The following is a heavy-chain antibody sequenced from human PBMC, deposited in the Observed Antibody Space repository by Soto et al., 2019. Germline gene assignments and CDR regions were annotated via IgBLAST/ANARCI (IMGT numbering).Heavy chain of an antibody. V-gene: IGHV4-4*02. CDR3: AGVAGVVTAGGYFDY. CDR2: IYHSGST. D-gene: IGHD6-13*01. CDR1: SGSISSSNW. Sequence: QVQLQESGPGLVKPSGTLSLTCAVSSGSISSSNWWSWVRQPPGKGLEWIGEIYHSGSTTYNPSLKRRVTRSVDTSNDQLSLKLSSVPAADTAVYYCAGVAGVVTAGGYFDYWGQGTLVTVSS. J-gene: IGHJ4*02.